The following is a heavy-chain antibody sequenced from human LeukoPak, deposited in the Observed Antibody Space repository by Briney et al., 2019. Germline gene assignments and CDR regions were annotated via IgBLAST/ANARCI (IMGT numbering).Heavy chain of an antibody. V-gene: IGHV3-66*01. CDR2: IYAGGST. Sequence: SGGSLRLSCAASGFTVSTTYMSWVRQAPGKGLEWVSVIYAGGSTYYADSVKGRFTISRDNSKNTLYLQMHSLRAEDTAVYYCAKDILAAGLFFDYWGQGVLVTVSS. CDR1: GFTVSTTY. D-gene: IGHD6-13*01. CDR3: AKDILAAGLFFDY. J-gene: IGHJ4*02.